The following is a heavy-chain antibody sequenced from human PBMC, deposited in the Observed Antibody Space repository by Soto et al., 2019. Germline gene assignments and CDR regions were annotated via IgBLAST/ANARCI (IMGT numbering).Heavy chain of an antibody. CDR3: AKMEGMDPWAYSFDY. D-gene: IGHD2-2*03. CDR2: IYGGGNGP. J-gene: IGHJ4*02. Sequence: EVQALESGGGLVQPGGSLRLSCAATGFTFSDFARSWVRQAPGKGLEWVSRIYGGGNGPHYADSVKGRVTISRDNSKNTLYLQMNSLRAEDTAVYYCAKMEGMDPWAYSFDYWGQGTLVTVSS. V-gene: IGHV3-23*01. CDR1: GFTFSDFA.